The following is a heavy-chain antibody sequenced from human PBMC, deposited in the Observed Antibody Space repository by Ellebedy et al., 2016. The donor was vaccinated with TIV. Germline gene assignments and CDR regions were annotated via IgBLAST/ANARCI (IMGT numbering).Heavy chain of an antibody. D-gene: IGHD1-26*01. V-gene: IGHV3-7*03. CDR2: MKALGSEK. CDR1: GFIFSSYW. Sequence: PGGSLRLSCGASGFIFSSYWMGWVRQAPAKGLEWVANMKALGSEKYFVDSVKGRFTISRDNTKNSLYLQMTSLRAEDTAVYYCVRAWEGTFDYWGQGTLVTVSS. J-gene: IGHJ4*02. CDR3: VRAWEGTFDY.